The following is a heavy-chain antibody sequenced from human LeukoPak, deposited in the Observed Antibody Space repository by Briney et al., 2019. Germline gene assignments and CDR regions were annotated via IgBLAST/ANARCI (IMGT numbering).Heavy chain of an antibody. D-gene: IGHD2-2*01. CDR2: INHSGST. CDR3: ARGGLYCSSSSCTPDWFDP. V-gene: IGHV4-34*01. J-gene: IGHJ5*02. Sequence: SETLFLTCAVYGGSFSGYYWSWIRQPPGKGLEWIGEINHSGSTNYNPSLKSRVTISVDTPKNQFSLKLTSVTAADTAVYYCARGGLYCSSSSCTPDWFDPWGQGTLVTVSS. CDR1: GGSFSGYY.